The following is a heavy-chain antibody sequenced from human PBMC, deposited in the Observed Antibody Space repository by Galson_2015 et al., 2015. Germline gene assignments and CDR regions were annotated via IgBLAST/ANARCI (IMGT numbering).Heavy chain of an antibody. J-gene: IGHJ6*02. V-gene: IGHV3-30*18. CDR3: AKVRVYYYYYGMDV. Sequence: SLRLSCAASGFTFSSYGMHWVRQAPGKGLEWVAVISYDGSSKYYADSVMGRFTISRDNSKNTLYLQMNSLRAEDTAVYYCAKVRVYYYYYGMDVWGQGTTVTVSS. D-gene: IGHD4-17*01. CDR2: ISYDGSSK. CDR1: GFTFSSYG.